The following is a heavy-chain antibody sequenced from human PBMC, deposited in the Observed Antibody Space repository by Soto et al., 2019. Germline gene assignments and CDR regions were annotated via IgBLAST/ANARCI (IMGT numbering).Heavy chain of an antibody. J-gene: IGHJ6*02. CDR3: ARNKLIHKYCSSTSCYSGLDGMDV. CDR2: TYYRSKWYN. CDR1: GDSVSSNSAA. D-gene: IGHD2-2*02. Sequence: PSQTLSLTCAISGDSVSSNSAAWNWIRQSPSRGLEWLGRTYYRSKWYNDYAVSVKSRITINPDTSKNQFSLQLNSVTPEDTAVYYCARNKLIHKYCSSTSCYSGLDGMDVWGQGTTVNVSS. V-gene: IGHV6-1*01.